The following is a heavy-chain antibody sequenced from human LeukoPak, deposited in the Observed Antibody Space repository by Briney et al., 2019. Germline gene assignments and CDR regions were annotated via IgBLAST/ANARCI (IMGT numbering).Heavy chain of an antibody. CDR3: ARSIVIAAAGTHNWFDP. D-gene: IGHD6-13*01. J-gene: IGHJ5*02. V-gene: IGHV1-18*01. CDR1: GYTFTSYG. Sequence: ASVKVSCKACGYTFTSYGISWVRQAPGQGLEWMGWISAYNGNTNYAQKLQGRVTMTTDTSTSTAYMELRSLRSDDTAVYYCARSIVIAAAGTHNWFDPWGQGTLVTVSS. CDR2: ISAYNGNT.